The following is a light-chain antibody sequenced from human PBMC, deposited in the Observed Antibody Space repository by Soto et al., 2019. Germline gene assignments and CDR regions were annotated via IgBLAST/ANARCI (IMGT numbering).Light chain of an antibody. CDR1: SSDIGLYNY. V-gene: IGLV2-14*01. CDR3: SCLSTTSTPIV. J-gene: IGLJ1*01. CDR2: EVN. Sequence: QSVLSQPASMSGSPGQSITIPCTGASSDIGLYNYVSWYQHHPGKAPKLLISEVNIRPSGLSDRFSASKAGNTASLTISVLQPEDEAYYYCSCLSTTSTPIVFGTGTKVTVL.